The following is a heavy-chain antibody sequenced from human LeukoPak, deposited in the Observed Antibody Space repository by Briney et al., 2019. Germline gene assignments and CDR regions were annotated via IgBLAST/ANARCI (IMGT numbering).Heavy chain of an antibody. CDR2: IYYSGST. CDR3: ARGGSYFGN. D-gene: IGHD1-26*01. CDR1: GGSVNSGSYY. V-gene: IGHV4-61*01. J-gene: IGHJ4*02. Sequence: PSETLSLTCTVSGGSVNSGSYYWSWIRQPPGKGLGWIGYIYYSGSTNHNPSLKSRVTISVDTSKNQFSLQLSSVTAADTAVYYCARGGSYFGNWGQGTLVTVSS.